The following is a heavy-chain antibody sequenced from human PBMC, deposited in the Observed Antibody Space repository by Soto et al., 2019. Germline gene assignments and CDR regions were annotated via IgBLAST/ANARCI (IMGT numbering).Heavy chain of an antibody. J-gene: IGHJ4*02. CDR2: IYYSGRT. Sequence: SETLSLTCTVSGGSISSSSYYWGWIRQPPGKGLEWIGSIYYSGRTYYNPSLKSRVTISVDTSKNQFSLKLSSVTAADTAGYYCARHAEYSSSRALDYWGQGTLVTVSS. CDR3: ARHAEYSSSRALDY. CDR1: GGSISSSSYY. V-gene: IGHV4-39*01. D-gene: IGHD6-6*01.